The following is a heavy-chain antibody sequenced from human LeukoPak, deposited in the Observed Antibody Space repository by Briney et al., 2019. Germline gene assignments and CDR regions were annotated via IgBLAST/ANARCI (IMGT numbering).Heavy chain of an antibody. CDR1: GFTLRSHA. CDR3: AKQMSTVTFTPFDY. J-gene: IGHJ4*02. D-gene: IGHD3-16*01. Sequence: GGSLRLSCAASGFTLRSHAMSWVRQAPGKGLEWVSAISGSGCSTDYVDSVKGRFTISRDNSKNTLYLQMNSLRADDTAVYYCAKQMSTVTFTPFDYWGQGTLVTVSS. V-gene: IGHV3-23*01. CDR2: ISGSGCST.